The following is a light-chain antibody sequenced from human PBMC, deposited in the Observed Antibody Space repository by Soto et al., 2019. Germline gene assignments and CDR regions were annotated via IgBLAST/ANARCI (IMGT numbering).Light chain of an antibody. V-gene: IGKV3-11*01. CDR3: HQRSYWPPS. Sequence: EIVLTQSPATLSLSPGERAALSCGASQSVRSLLAWYQQKPGQAPRLLIYAASNRATGIPARFSGSGSGTDFTLTISSLEPEDFAVYYCHQRSYWPPSFGPGTTVEIK. CDR2: AAS. J-gene: IGKJ3*01. CDR1: QSVRSL.